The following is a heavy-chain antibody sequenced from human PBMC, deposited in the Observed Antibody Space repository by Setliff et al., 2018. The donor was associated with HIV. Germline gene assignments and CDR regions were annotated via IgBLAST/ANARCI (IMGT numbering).Heavy chain of an antibody. CDR2: IKRDGSVQ. D-gene: IGHD1-1*01. CDR1: GFTFDEYG. J-gene: IGHJ4*02. CDR3: ARGPGTGHYFDY. Sequence: GGSLRLSCVASGFTFDEYGMSWVRQAPGKGLEWVANIKRDGSVQLYVDSVKGRFTISTDDARNSLFLQMNSLRVDDTAVYYCARGPGTGHYFDYWGLGALVTVSS. V-gene: IGHV3-7*01.